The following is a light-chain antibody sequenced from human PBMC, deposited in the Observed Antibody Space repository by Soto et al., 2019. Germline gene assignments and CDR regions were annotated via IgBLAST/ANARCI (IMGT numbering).Light chain of an antibody. CDR3: NSYTNSTTPVV. CDR1: SSDVGGYDY. Sequence: QSALTQPASVSGSPGQSITISCTGTSSDVGGYDYVSWYQQHPGKAPKLMIYDVSNRPSGVSNRFSGSKSGNTASLTISGLQAEDEADYYCNSYTNSTTPVVFGGGTKLTVL. J-gene: IGLJ3*02. V-gene: IGLV2-14*03. CDR2: DVS.